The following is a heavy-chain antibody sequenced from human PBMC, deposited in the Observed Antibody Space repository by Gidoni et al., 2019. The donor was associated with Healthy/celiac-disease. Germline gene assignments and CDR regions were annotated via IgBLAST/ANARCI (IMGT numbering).Heavy chain of an antibody. D-gene: IGHD6-19*01. Sequence: QVQLVEPGGGVSQPGRPLRLSCAASGFTFSSHGMHWVRQAPGKGLEWVAVIWYDGSNKYYADSVKGRFTISRDNSKNTLYLQMNSLRAEDTAVYYCAREIRIAVAGTQSYYYYGMDVWGQGTTVTVSS. V-gene: IGHV3-33*01. CDR2: IWYDGSNK. CDR3: AREIRIAVAGTQSYYYYGMDV. CDR1: GFTFSSHG. J-gene: IGHJ6*02.